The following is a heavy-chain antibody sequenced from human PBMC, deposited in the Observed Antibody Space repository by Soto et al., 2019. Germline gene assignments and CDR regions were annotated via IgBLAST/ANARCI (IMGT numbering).Heavy chain of an antibody. D-gene: IGHD3-3*01. CDR3: ARKGVLRFLEWLSETPYYFDY. CDR1: GGSISSSSYY. J-gene: IGHJ4*02. CDR2: IYYSGNT. Sequence: SETLSLTCXVSGGSISSSSYYWGWIRQPPGKGLEWIGSIYYSGNTYYNPSLKSRVTISVDTSKNQFSLKLSSVTAADTAVYYCARKGVLRFLEWLSETPYYFDYWGQGTLVTVSS. V-gene: IGHV4-39*01.